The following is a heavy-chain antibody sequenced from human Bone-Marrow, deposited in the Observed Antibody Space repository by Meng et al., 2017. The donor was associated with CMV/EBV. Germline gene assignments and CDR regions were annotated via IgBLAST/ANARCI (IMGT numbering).Heavy chain of an antibody. CDR1: GYSISSVYY. Sequence: SCTVSGYSISSVYYWGWIRQAPGKGLEWLGRIYHSGSTYYNPSLKSRVTISVDTSKNQFSLKLRSVTAADTAVYYCARSYCSDGGCDYDYWGQGTLVTVSS. CDR3: ARSYCSDGGCDYDY. D-gene: IGHD2-15*01. CDR2: IYHSGST. J-gene: IGHJ4*02. V-gene: IGHV4-38-2*02.